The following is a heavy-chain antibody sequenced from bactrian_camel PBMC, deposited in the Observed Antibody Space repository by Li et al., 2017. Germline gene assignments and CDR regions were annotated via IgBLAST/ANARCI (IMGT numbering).Heavy chain of an antibody. J-gene: IGHJ4*01. Sequence: HVQLVESGGASVQTGGSLRLSCVASGFRFSSASMSWVRQTPGKGLEWVAGITSDGSDSRYADSVKGRFTIFQDKAKNTIYLQMNLLKPEDTAIYYCAAATGRRQWVGCGSLQSYNHWGQGTQVTVS. CDR3: AAATGRRQWVGCGSLQSYNH. V-gene: IGHV3S6*01. CDR2: ITSDGSDS. CDR1: GFRFSSAS. D-gene: IGHD3*01.